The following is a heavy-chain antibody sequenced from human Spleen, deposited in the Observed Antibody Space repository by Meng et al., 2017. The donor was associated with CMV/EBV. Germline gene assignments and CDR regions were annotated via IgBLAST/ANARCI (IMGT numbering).Heavy chain of an antibody. CDR3: ARGVYYDSSGYRFDP. Sequence: SVKVSCKASGGTFSSYTISWVRQAPGQGLEWMGRIIPILGIANYAQKFQGRVTITADKSTSTAYMELSSLRSEDTAVYYCARGVYYDSSGYRFDPWGQGTLVTVSS. CDR2: IIPILGIA. CDR1: GGTFSSYT. D-gene: IGHD3-22*01. V-gene: IGHV1-69*02. J-gene: IGHJ5*02.